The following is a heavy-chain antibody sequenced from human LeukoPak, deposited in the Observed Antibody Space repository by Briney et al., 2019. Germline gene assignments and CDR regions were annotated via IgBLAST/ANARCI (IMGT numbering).Heavy chain of an antibody. CDR3: AKDPNRNYYDSSGYVYSGDY. V-gene: IGHV3-53*01. CDR2: IHSGGGT. D-gene: IGHD3-22*01. J-gene: IGHJ4*02. Sequence: PGGSLRLSCAASGFTVSSNYMSWVRQAPGKGLEWVSVIHSGGGTYYADSVKGRFTISRDNSKNTLYLQMNSLRAEDTAVYYCAKDPNRNYYDSSGYVYSGDYWGQGTLVTVSS. CDR1: GFTVSSNY.